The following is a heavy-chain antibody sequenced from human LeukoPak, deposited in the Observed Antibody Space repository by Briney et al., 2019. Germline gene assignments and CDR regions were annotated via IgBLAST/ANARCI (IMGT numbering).Heavy chain of an antibody. CDR2: INGDGNRL. V-gene: IGHV3-74*01. CDR1: GFTLSNYW. CDR3: AAGPAGNGHLSSY. J-gene: IGHJ4*02. D-gene: IGHD1-1*01. Sequence: GRSLRLSCAASGFTLSNYWLHWVRQVPGKGLMWVSRINGDGNRLNYADSVKGRFTISRDNAKNTLYLQMNSLRAEDSAVYYCAAGPAGNGHLSSYWGQGTRVTVSS.